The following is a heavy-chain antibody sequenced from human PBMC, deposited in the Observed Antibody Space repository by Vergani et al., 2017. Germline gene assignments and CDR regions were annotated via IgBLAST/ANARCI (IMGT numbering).Heavy chain of an antibody. CDR1: GYTFTSYY. CDR3: ARESVEGSKERDIDY. Sequence: QVQLVQSGAEVKKPGASVKVSCKASGYTFTSYYMHWVRQAPGQGLEWMGIINPSGGSTSYAQKFQGRVTMTRDTSTSTVYMELTRLRSEDTAVYYCARESVEGSKERDIDYWGQGTLVTVSS. CDR2: INPSGGST. J-gene: IGHJ4*02. V-gene: IGHV1-46*01. D-gene: IGHD3-10*01.